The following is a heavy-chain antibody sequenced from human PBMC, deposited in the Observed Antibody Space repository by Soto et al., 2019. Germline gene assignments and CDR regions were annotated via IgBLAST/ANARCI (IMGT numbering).Heavy chain of an antibody. CDR2: IYYSGST. Sequence: PSETLSLTCTVSGGSISSGGYYWSWIRQHPGKGLEWIGYIYYSGSTNYNPSLKSRVTISVDTSKNQFSLKLSSVTAADTAVYYCASFGTNYYYYMDVWGKGTTVTVSS. V-gene: IGHV4-31*03. J-gene: IGHJ6*03. CDR3: ASFGTNYYYYMDV. CDR1: GGSISSGGYY. D-gene: IGHD3-3*01.